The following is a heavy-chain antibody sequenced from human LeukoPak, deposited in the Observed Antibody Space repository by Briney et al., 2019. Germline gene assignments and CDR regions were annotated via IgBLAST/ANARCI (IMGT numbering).Heavy chain of an antibody. D-gene: IGHD5-12*01. CDR2: INPNSGGT. V-gene: IGHV1-2*02. Sequence: ASVKVSCKASGYTFTGYYMHWVRQAPGQGLEWMGWINPNSGGTNYAQKFQGRVTMTRDTSIGTAYMELSRLRSDDTAVYYCAREYSGYDSDAFDIWGQGTMVTVSS. J-gene: IGHJ3*02. CDR1: GYTFTGYY. CDR3: AREYSGYDSDAFDI.